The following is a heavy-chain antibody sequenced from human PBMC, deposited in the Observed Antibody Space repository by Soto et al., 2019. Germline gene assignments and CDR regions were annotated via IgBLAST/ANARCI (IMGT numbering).Heavy chain of an antibody. CDR3: ARDLEIVLMVYAISPW. J-gene: IGHJ4*02. CDR1: GFTFSSYE. D-gene: IGHD2-8*01. V-gene: IGHV3-48*03. CDR2: ISSSGSTI. Sequence: EVQLVESGGGLVQPGGSLRLSCAASGFTFSSYEMNWVRQAPGKGLEWVSYISSSGSTIYYADSVKGRFTISRDNAKNSLYLQMNSLRAEDTAVYYCARDLEIVLMVYAISPWWGQGTLVTVSS.